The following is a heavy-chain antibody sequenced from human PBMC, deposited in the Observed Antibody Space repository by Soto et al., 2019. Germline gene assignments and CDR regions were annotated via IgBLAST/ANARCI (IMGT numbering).Heavy chain of an antibody. CDR1: GFTFSSYW. V-gene: IGHV3-7*01. D-gene: IGHD1-26*01. Sequence: EVQLVESGGGLVQPGGSLRLSCAVSGFTFSSYWMSWARQAPGKGLEWVANIKNDGGEKNYVDSVKGRFTISRDNAKNSLYLQMNSLRAEDTAVYYCVGPLVREGHDWGQRTLVTVSS. CDR3: VGPLVREGHD. CDR2: IKNDGGEK. J-gene: IGHJ4*02.